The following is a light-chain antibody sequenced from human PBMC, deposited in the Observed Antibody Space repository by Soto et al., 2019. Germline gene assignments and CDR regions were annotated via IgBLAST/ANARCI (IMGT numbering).Light chain of an antibody. CDR2: NSN. CDR3: AAWDDSLTGPV. J-gene: IGLJ1*01. Sequence: QSVLSQPPSASGTPGQTVIISCSGSRSDIGSNFVNWYQHLPGTAPKLHIYNSNQRPSGVPDRFSGSKSGTSASLAISGLQSEDEADYYCAAWDDSLTGPVFGTGTKLTVL. V-gene: IGLV1-44*01. CDR1: RSDIGSNF.